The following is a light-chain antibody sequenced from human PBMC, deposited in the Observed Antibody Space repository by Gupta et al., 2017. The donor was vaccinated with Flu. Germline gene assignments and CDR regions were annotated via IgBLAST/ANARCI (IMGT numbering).Light chain of an antibody. V-gene: IGKV3-20*01. CDR3: QLDGSSPYVT. CDR1: QTRNSNY. J-gene: IGKJ2*01. CDR2: GAC. Sequence: RACLSCQASQTRNSNYLAWYLEKPGQAPRLLMYGACTRAPDIPDRFSGSGSGTEVCPRKSRLEAEEFVVYYCQLDGSSPYVTFGPGTKLDVK.